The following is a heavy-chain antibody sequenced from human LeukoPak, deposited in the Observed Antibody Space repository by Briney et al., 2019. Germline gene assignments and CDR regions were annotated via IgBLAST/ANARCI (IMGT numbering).Heavy chain of an antibody. V-gene: IGHV3-30*04. D-gene: IGHD2-2*01. CDR1: GFTFSSYA. J-gene: IGHJ6*03. CDR3: AKDEVVPSYYYIDV. Sequence: PGRSLRLSCAASGFTFSSYAMHWVRQAPGKGLEWVTFINYDGSKEYYADSVKGRFTISRDSSKNTLYLQMNSLRAEDTAVYYCAKDEVVPSYYYIDVWGKGTTVTVSS. CDR2: INYDGSKE.